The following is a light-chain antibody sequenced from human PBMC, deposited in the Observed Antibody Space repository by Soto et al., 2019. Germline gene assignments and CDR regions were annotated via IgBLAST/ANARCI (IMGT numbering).Light chain of an antibody. CDR2: EVS. J-gene: IGLJ1*01. Sequence: QSALTQPASVSGSPGQSITISCTGTSSDVGGYNYVSWYQQHPGKAPKLMISEVSNRPSGASNRFSGSKSGSAASLTISGLQAEDEAYYYCSSYTSSRTLVFGTGTKLTVL. V-gene: IGLV2-14*01. CDR1: SSDVGGYNY. CDR3: SSYTSSRTLV.